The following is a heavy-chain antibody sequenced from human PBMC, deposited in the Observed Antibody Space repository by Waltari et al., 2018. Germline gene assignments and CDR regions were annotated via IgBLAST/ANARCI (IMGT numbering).Heavy chain of an antibody. Sequence: QVQLVESGGGVVQPGRSLRLSCAASGFTFSSYAMPWVRHAPGKGLEWVAVISYDGSNKYYADSVKGRFTISRDNSKNTLYLQMNSLRAEDTAVYYCARDFSYGSGSYGAFDIWGQGTMVTVSS. V-gene: IGHV3-30-3*01. CDR1: GFTFSSYA. J-gene: IGHJ3*02. CDR3: ARDFSYGSGSYGAFDI. CDR2: ISYDGSNK. D-gene: IGHD3-10*01.